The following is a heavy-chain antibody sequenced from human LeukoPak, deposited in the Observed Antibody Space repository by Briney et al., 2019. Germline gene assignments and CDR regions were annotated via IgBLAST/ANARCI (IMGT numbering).Heavy chain of an antibody. D-gene: IGHD5-12*01. CDR1: GFTFSNYA. V-gene: IGHV3-30*04. J-gene: IGHJ6*03. CDR3: ATTTTPSYYSMDV. Sequence: GGSLRLSCAASGFTFSNYAMHWVRQAPGKGLDWVAIISYDGSNKYYADSVKDRFTISRDNSQNKVYLQMNSLRAEDTSLYYCATTTTPSYYSMDVWGKGTTVTVSS. CDR2: ISYDGSNK.